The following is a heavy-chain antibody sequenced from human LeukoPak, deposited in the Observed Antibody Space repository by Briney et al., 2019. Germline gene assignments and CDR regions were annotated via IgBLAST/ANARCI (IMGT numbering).Heavy chain of an antibody. Sequence: SETLSLTGIVSVGSISISSYYGGWIRQPPGKGLGWIGGIYFSGSTYYNPSLKSRVTISVDTSKNQFSLKLSSVTAADTAVYYCASREHTTYSSGWSYHLNWFDPWGQGTLVTVSS. D-gene: IGHD6-19*01. CDR1: VGSISISSYY. CDR2: IYFSGST. V-gene: IGHV4-39*01. J-gene: IGHJ5*02. CDR3: ASREHTTYSSGWSYHLNWFDP.